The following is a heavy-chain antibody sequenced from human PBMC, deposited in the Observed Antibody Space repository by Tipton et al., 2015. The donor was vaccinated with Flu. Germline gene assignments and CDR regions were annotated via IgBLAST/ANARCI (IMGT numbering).Heavy chain of an antibody. J-gene: IGHJ4*02. CDR3: ARARRDIVATIGFRFDY. Sequence: SLRLSCAASGFTFSSYSMNWVRQAPGKGLEWVSYISSSSSTIYYADSVKGRFTISRDNAKNSLYLQMNSLRAEDTAVYYCARARRDIVATIGFRFDYWGQGTLVTVSS. CDR1: GFTFSSYS. V-gene: IGHV3-48*04. CDR2: ISSSSSTI. D-gene: IGHD5-12*01.